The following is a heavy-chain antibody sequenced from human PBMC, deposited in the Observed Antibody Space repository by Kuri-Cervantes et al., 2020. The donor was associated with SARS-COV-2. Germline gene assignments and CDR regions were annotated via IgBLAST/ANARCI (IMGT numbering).Heavy chain of an antibody. CDR2: IKQDGSEK. D-gene: IGHD6-13*01. CDR3: AKDRGYSSNFGNCFDL. Sequence: GESLKISCAASGFTFSSYWMSWVRQAPGKGLEWVANIKQDGSEKYYVDSVKGRFTISRDNSKNTLYLQMNSLRAEDTAVYYCAKDRGYSSNFGNCFDLWGQGTLVTVSS. V-gene: IGHV3-7*01. CDR1: GFTFSSYW. J-gene: IGHJ5*02.